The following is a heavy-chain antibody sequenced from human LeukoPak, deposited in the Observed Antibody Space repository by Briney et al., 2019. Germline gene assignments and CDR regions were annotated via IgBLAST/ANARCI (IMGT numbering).Heavy chain of an antibody. CDR3: ASSTLGELSLAEYFQH. J-gene: IGHJ1*01. V-gene: IGHV1-2*02. Sequence: ASVKVSCKASGYTFTGYYMRWVRQAPGQGLEWMGWINPNSGGTNYEQKFQGRVTMTRDTSISTAYMELSRLRSDDTAVYYCASSTLGELSLAEYFQHWGQGTLVTVSS. D-gene: IGHD3-10*01. CDR2: INPNSGGT. CDR1: GYTFTGYY.